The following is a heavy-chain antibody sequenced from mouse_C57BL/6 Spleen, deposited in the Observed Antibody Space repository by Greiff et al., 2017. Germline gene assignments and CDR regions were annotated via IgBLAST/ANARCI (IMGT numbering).Heavy chain of an antibody. D-gene: IGHD1-1*01. CDR2: IYPGDGDT. V-gene: IGHV1-82*01. CDR3: ARPITTVEDYYAMDD. Sequence: QVQLKESGPELVKPGASVKISCKASGYAFSSSWMNWVKQRPGKGLEWIGRIYPGDGDTNYNGKFKGKATLTADKSSSTAYMQLSSLTSEDSAVYFCARPITTVEDYYAMDDWGQGTSVTVSS. CDR1: GYAFSSSW. J-gene: IGHJ4*01.